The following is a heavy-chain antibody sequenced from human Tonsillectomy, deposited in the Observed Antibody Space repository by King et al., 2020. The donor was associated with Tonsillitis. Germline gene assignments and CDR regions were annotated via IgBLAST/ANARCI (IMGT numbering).Heavy chain of an antibody. CDR2: IIPIFGTA. Sequence: VQLVQSGAEVKKPGSSVKVSCKASGGTFSSYAISWVRQAPGQGLEWMGGIIPIFGTANYAQKFQGRVTITAEESTSTAYMELSSLRSEDTAVYYCARESLDAGTASKFTFDYWGQGTLVSVSS. D-gene: IGHD6-13*01. CDR1: GGTFSSYA. J-gene: IGHJ4*02. V-gene: IGHV1-69*01. CDR3: ARESLDAGTASKFTFDY.